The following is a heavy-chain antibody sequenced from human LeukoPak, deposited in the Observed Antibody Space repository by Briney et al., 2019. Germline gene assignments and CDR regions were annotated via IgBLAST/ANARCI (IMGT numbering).Heavy chain of an antibody. J-gene: IGHJ4*02. CDR3: ARTCSGSSCYMVH. CDR1: GYTFANFG. D-gene: IGHD2-15*01. CDR2: ISVYNVNT. V-gene: IGHV1-18*01. Sequence: ASVKVSCKASGYTFANFGITWVRQAPGQGLEWMGWISVYNVNTNYAQNLQGRVTLTTDTSTSTAYMELRSLRSDDTALYYCARTCSGSSCYMVHWGQGTLVTVSS.